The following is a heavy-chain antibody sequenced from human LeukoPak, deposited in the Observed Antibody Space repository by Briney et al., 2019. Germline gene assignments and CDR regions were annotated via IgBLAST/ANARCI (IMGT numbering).Heavy chain of an antibody. CDR1: GGTFSSYA. CDR3: ARDEGTNFDY. D-gene: IGHD2-8*01. Sequence: ASVKVSCKASGGTFSSYAISWVRQAPGQGLEWMGGIIPIFGTANYAQKFQGRVTMTRDMFTSTVYMELSSLRSEDTAVYYCARDEGTNFDYWGQGTLVTVSS. J-gene: IGHJ4*02. CDR2: IIPIFGTA. V-gene: IGHV1-69*05.